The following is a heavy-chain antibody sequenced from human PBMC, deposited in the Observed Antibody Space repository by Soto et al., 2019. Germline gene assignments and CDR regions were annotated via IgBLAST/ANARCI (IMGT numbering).Heavy chain of an antibody. CDR3: ARPGYYDASGYGRNPFDL. D-gene: IGHD3-22*01. CDR1: GDSISTSHYY. CDR2: IYKSGST. V-gene: IGHV4-39*01. Sequence: QLQLQESGPGLVKPSETLSLTCTVSGDSISTSHYYWGWIRQPPGKGLEWIGSIYKSGSTYYNPSLGSRLSISIDTATKQLSLKLSSVTAADTAIYDCARPGYYDASGYGRNPFDLCGQGTVVTFSS. J-gene: IGHJ3*01.